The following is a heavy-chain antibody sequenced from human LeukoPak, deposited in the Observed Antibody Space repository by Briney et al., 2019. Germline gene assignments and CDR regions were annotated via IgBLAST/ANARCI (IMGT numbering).Heavy chain of an antibody. CDR2: IIPIFGTP. CDR1: GGTFSSYA. D-gene: IGHD1-26*01. Sequence: GASVKVSCKASGGTFSSYAISWERLAPGQGLEWMGGIIPIFGTPNYAQNFQGRVTITADESASTAYMELTSLRSEDTAVYYCAKEGVLGATMTNNWFDPWGQGTLVTVSS. V-gene: IGHV1-69*13. J-gene: IGHJ5*02. CDR3: AKEGVLGATMTNNWFDP.